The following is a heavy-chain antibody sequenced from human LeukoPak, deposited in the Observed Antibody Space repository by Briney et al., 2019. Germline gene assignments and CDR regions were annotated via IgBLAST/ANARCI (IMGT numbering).Heavy chain of an antibody. D-gene: IGHD5-24*01. J-gene: IGHJ3*02. CDR1: GYSISSGGYS. CDR2: IYHSGST. Sequence: PSETLSLTCTVSGYSISSGGYSWSWIRQPPGKGLEWIGYIYHSGSTYYNPSLKSRVTISVDRSKNQFSLKLSSVTAADTAVYYCARADGRETNDAFDIWGQGTMVTVSS. CDR3: ARADGRETNDAFDI. V-gene: IGHV4-30-2*01.